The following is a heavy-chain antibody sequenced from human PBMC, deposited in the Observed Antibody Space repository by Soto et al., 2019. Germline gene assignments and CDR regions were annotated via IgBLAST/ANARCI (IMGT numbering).Heavy chain of an antibody. CDR2: ISGTGDTT. J-gene: IGHJ5*02. CDR1: GFTFTSYA. V-gene: IGHV3-23*01. CDR3: AKLQIYGVQRWFDP. D-gene: IGHD3-3*01. Sequence: EVQLLDSEGGLVQPGGSLRLSCAASGFTFTSYAMSWVRQAPGKGLEWVSTISGTGDTTYYADSVKGRFTISSDNSKNTVYLQMNSLRADDTAVYYCAKLQIYGVQRWFDPWGQGTLVTVSS.